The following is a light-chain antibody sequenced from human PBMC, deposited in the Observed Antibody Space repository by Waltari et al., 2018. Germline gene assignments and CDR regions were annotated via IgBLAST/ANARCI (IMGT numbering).Light chain of an antibody. Sequence: DSVMIKSRDSLAVSLGERAAINSMSSQSVLSSSNNKNYLAWYQQKPGQPPKLLIYWASTRESGVPDRFSGGGSGTDFTLTISSLQAEDVAVYYCQQYYGSPLTFGGGTKVEIK. CDR1: QSVLSSSNNKNY. V-gene: IGKV4-1*01. J-gene: IGKJ4*01. CDR3: QQYYGSPLT. CDR2: WAS.